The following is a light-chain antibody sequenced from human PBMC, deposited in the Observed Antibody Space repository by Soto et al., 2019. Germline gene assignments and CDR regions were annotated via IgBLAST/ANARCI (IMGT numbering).Light chain of an antibody. CDR1: RDIANY. J-gene: IGKJ3*01. CDR2: GAS. CDR3: QKSNSSPFT. V-gene: IGKV1-27*01. Sequence: DIQMTQSPSSLSASVGDRVTITCRASRDIANYLAWYQQKPGKVPQLLIYGASTLQSGVPSRFRGSGSGTDFTLTISSLQPEDVATYYCQKSNSSPFTFGPGTKVNIK.